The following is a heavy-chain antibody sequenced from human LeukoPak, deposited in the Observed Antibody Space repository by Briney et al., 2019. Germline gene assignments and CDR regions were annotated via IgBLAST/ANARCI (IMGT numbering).Heavy chain of an antibody. CDR2: INPNSGVT. Sequence: ASVKVSCKSSGNTFTGYYMHWVRQAPGKGLEWMGWINPNSGVTNCAQKFQGRVTMTRDTSISAAYMELISLKSDDTAVYYCASGEFSSNWYYFDYWGQGTLVTVSS. CDR3: ASGEFSSNWYYFDY. V-gene: IGHV1-2*02. D-gene: IGHD6-13*01. J-gene: IGHJ4*02. CDR1: GNTFTGYY.